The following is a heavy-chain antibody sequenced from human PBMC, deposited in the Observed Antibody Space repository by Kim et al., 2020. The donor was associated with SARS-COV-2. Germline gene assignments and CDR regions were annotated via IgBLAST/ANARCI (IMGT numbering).Heavy chain of an antibody. CDR2: INHSGST. CDR1: GGSFSGYY. CDR3: ARGRVYYDSSGYYNY. Sequence: SETLSLTCAVYGGSFSGYYWSWIRQPPGKGLEWIGEINHSGSTNYNPSLKSRVTISVDTSKNQFSLKLSSVTAADTAVYYCARGRVYYDSSGYYNYWGQGTLVTVSS. D-gene: IGHD3-22*01. V-gene: IGHV4-34*01. J-gene: IGHJ4*02.